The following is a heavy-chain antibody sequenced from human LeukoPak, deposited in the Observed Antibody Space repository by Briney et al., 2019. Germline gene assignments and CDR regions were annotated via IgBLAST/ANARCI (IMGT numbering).Heavy chain of an antibody. Sequence: SETLSLTCTVSGGSISSYYWSWIRQPPGKGLEWIGYIYYSGSTNYNPSPKSRVTISVDTSKNQFSLKLSSVTAADTAVYYCARGLPYYDFWSGSSGGGYYYYYMDVWGKGTTVTVSS. D-gene: IGHD3-3*01. CDR3: ARGLPYYDFWSGSSGGGYYYYYMDV. CDR2: IYYSGST. V-gene: IGHV4-59*01. CDR1: GGSISSYY. J-gene: IGHJ6*03.